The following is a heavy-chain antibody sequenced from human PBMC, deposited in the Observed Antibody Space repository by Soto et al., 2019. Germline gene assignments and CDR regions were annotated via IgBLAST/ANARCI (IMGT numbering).Heavy chain of an antibody. Sequence: EVQLLESGGGLVQPGGSLRLSCAASGFTFSSYAMSWVRQAPGKGLEWVSVITSDGRTYYADSVKGRCTISRDNSKNTVYLRMNSLRAEDTDVYYCAQDYSTVTTDPLSVVLFDYWGQGALGSVSS. CDR2: ITSDGRT. J-gene: IGHJ4*02. CDR3: AQDYSTVTTDPLSVVLFDY. V-gene: IGHV3-23*01. CDR1: GFTFSSYA. D-gene: IGHD4-17*01.